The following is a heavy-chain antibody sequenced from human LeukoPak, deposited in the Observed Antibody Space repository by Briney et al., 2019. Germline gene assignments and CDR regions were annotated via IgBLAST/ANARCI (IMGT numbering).Heavy chain of an antibody. V-gene: IGHV1-3*03. CDR1: GYTFTSYA. CDR2: INAGNGNT. CDR3: ARSPIAAAVLDY. D-gene: IGHD6-13*01. J-gene: IGHJ4*02. Sequence: ASVKVSCKASGYTFTSYAMHWVRQAPGQRLEWMGWINAGNGNTKYSQEFQGRVTITRDTSASTAYMELSSLRSEDMAVYYCARSPIAAAVLDYWGQGTLVTVSS.